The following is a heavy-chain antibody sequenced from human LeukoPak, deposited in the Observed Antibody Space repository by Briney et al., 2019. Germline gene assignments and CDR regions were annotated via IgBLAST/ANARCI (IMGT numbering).Heavy chain of an antibody. V-gene: IGHV3-7*03. D-gene: IGHD6-13*01. CDR3: ARDSAGVGIDY. CDR2: IKQDGSEK. Sequence: GGSLRLSCAASGFSFSSYWMSWVRQAPGKGLEWVANIKQDGSEKYYVDSLKGRFTIARDNAKNSLYLQMNSLRAEDTAVYYCARDSAGVGIDYWGQGTLVTVS. CDR1: GFSFSSYW. J-gene: IGHJ4*02.